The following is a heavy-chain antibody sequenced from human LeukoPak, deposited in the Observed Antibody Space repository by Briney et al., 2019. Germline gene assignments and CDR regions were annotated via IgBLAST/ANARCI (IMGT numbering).Heavy chain of an antibody. V-gene: IGHV4-30-2*01. Sequence: PSETLSLTCAVSGDSISSGGYSWSWIRQPPGKGLEWIGYIYHSGSTYYNPSLKSRVTISVDRSKNQFSLKLSSVTAADTAVYYCARAGSPPHKVFDYWGQGTLVTVSS. CDR3: ARAGSPPHKVFDY. CDR1: GDSISSGGYS. J-gene: IGHJ4*02. CDR2: IYHSGST. D-gene: IGHD6-13*01.